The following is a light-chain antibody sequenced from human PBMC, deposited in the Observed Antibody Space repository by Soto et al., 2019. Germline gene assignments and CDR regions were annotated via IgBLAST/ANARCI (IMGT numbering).Light chain of an antibody. CDR1: QSVSTN. V-gene: IGKV3-15*01. CDR2: GAS. Sequence: EMVMTQSPPTLSVSPGERATLSCRASQSVSTNLAWYQQKPGQAPRLLIYGASTRATGIPARFSGSGSGTEFSLTISSLQSEDFAVYYCQQYNDWPRTFGQGTKVESK. J-gene: IGKJ1*01. CDR3: QQYNDWPRT.